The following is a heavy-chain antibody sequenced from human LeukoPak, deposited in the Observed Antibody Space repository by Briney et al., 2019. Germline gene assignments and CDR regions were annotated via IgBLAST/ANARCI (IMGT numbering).Heavy chain of an antibody. CDR2: INHSGSA. J-gene: IGHJ4*02. CDR3: AISSGSLDY. D-gene: IGHD6-19*01. V-gene: IGHV4-34*01. CDR1: GGSFSGYY. Sequence: KPSETLSLTCAVYGGSFSGYYWSWIRQPAGKGLEWIGEINHSGSANYTPSLKSRVTISVDTSKNQFSLKLNSVTAADTAVYYCAISSGSLDYWGQGTLVTVSS.